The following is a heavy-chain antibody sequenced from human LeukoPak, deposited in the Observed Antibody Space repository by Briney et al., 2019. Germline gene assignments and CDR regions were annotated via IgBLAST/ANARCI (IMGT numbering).Heavy chain of an antibody. V-gene: IGHV5-51*01. CDR1: GYSFSSYW. J-gene: IGHJ4*02. Sequence: GESLKISCKGLGYSFSSYWNALVRQRPGKGLEWMGIIYPGGSETRYDPSFQGQVTISADSSTSTAYLQWSSLRASDTAKYYCARASRDGYNQNFDHWGQGTLVTVSS. CDR3: ARASRDGYNQNFDH. D-gene: IGHD5-24*01. CDR2: IYPGGSET.